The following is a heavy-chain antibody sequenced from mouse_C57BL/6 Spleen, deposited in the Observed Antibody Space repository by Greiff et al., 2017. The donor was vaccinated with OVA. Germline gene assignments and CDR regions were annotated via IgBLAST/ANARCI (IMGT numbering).Heavy chain of an antibody. Sequence: VQLQQPGAELVKPGASVKLSCKASGYTFTSYWMQWVKQRPGQGLEWIGEIDPSDSYTNYNQKFKGKATLTVDTSSSTAYMQLSSLTSEDSAVYYCASGTGTGYAMDYWGQGTSVTVSS. CDR1: GYTFTSYW. J-gene: IGHJ4*01. CDR3: ASGTGTGYAMDY. D-gene: IGHD4-1*01. CDR2: IDPSDSYT. V-gene: IGHV1-50*01.